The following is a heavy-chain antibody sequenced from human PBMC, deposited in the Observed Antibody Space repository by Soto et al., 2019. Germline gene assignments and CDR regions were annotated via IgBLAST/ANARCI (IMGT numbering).Heavy chain of an antibody. V-gene: IGHV5-10-1*01. J-gene: IGHJ4*02. D-gene: IGHD3-22*01. CDR1: GYSFAGYW. Sequence: GESLKISCKGSGYSFAGYWITWVRQKPGKGLEWMGRIDPSDSQTYYSPSFRGHVTISVTKSITTVFLQWSSLRASDTAMYYCARQIYDSDNGPNFQYYFDSWGQGTQVTSPQ. CDR3: ARQIYDSDNGPNFQYYFDS. CDR2: IDPSDSQT.